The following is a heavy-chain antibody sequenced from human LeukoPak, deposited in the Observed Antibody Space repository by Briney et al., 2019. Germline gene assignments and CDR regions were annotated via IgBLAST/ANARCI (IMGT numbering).Heavy chain of an antibody. Sequence: GGSLRLSCAASGFTFSSYWMTWVRQAPGKGLEWVANIKRDGSQKFFLDSVKGRFTISRDNARNSLYLQMNSLRAEDTAVYYCARGGSWGTYYFDYWGQGTLVTVSS. CDR3: ARGGSWGTYYFDY. CDR1: GFTFSSYW. CDR2: IKRDGSQK. J-gene: IGHJ4*02. V-gene: IGHV3-7*01. D-gene: IGHD1-14*01.